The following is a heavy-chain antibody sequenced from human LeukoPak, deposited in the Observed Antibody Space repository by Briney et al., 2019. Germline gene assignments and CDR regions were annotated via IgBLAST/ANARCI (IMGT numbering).Heavy chain of an antibody. Sequence: GASLRLSCAASGFIFSNYAMYWVRQAPGKGLEWVSAISGRSNNTYYADSVKGRFTISRDSSKYTLYLQMNSLRADDTAVYYCAKWGDYDVLTGYYVSDFWGQGTLVTVSS. CDR2: ISGRSNNT. D-gene: IGHD3-9*01. V-gene: IGHV3-23*01. CDR1: GFIFSNYA. J-gene: IGHJ4*02. CDR3: AKWGDYDVLTGYYVSDF.